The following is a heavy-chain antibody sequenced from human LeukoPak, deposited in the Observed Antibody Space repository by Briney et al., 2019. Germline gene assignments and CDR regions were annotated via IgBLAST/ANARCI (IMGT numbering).Heavy chain of an antibody. CDR1: GGSFSGYY. J-gene: IGHJ4*02. Sequence: PSETLSLTCAVYGGSFSGYYWSWIRQPPGEGLEWIGEINHSGSTNYNPSLKSRVTISVDTSKNQFSLKLSSVTAADTAVYYCARGQRWELLSYYFDYWGQGTLVTVSS. V-gene: IGHV4-34*01. D-gene: IGHD1-26*01. CDR2: INHSGST. CDR3: ARGQRWELLSYYFDY.